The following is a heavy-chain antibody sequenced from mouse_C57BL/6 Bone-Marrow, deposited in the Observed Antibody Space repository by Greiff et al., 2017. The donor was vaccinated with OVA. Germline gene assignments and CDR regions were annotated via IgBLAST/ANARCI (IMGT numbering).Heavy chain of an antibody. D-gene: IGHD1-1*01. Sequence: EVQLQQSVAELVRPGASVKLSCTASGFNIKNTYMHWVKQRPEQGLEWIGRIDPANGNTKYDQKFQGKATMTADTSSNTAYLQLSSLSSEDTAVYCCARWNFGSSFYAMDYWGQGTSVTVSS. CDR1: GFNIKNTY. CDR2: IDPANGNT. V-gene: IGHV14-3*01. CDR3: ARWNFGSSFYAMDY. J-gene: IGHJ4*01.